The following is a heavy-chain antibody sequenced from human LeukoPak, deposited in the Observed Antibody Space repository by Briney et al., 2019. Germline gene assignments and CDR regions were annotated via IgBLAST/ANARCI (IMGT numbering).Heavy chain of an antibody. J-gene: IGHJ1*01. V-gene: IGHV4-59*01. Sequence: SETLSLTCTVSGGSISSYYGSWIRQPPGKGLEWIGYIYYSGSTNYNPSLKSRVTISVDTSKNQFSLKLSSVTAADTAVYYCARVQGGYFPEYFQHWGQGTLVTVSS. CDR3: ARVQGGYFPEYFQH. CDR1: GGSISSYY. D-gene: IGHD3-22*01. CDR2: IYYSGST.